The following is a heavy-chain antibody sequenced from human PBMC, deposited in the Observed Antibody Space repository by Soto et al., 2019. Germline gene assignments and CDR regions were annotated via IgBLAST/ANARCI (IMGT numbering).Heavy chain of an antibody. J-gene: IGHJ4*02. D-gene: IGHD2-21*02. CDR2: IRSKAYGGTT. Sequence: GGSLRLSCTASGFTFGDYAMSWFRQAPGKGLEWVGFIRSKAYGGTTEYAASVKGRFTISRDDSKSIAYLQMNSLKTEDTAVYYCSREPGAYCGGDCYSYYFDYSGQGTLVTVSS. CDR3: SREPGAYCGGDCYSYYFDY. V-gene: IGHV3-49*03. CDR1: GFTFGDYA.